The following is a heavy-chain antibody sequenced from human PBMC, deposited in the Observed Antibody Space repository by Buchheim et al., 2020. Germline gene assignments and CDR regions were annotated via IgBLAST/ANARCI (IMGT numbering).Heavy chain of an antibody. CDR3: AREILGYYGSGSYHYEGDY. CDR2: ISASGAGT. J-gene: IGHJ4*02. V-gene: IGHV3-23*01. D-gene: IGHD3-10*01. CDR1: GFTFTTSP. Sequence: EVQLLESGGGLVQPGGSPRLSCAASGFTFTTSPMSWVRQAPGKGLEWVSAISASGAGTSYADSVKGRFTISRDNAKNSLYLQMNSLRAEDTAVYYCAREILGYYGSGSYHYEGDYWGQGTL.